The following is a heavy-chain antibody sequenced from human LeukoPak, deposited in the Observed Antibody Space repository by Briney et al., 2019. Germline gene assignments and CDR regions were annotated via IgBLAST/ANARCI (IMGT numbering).Heavy chain of an antibody. V-gene: IGHV4-31*03. CDR1: GGSISSGGGYY. Sequence: SQTLSLTCTVSGGSISSGGGYYWSWIRQLPGKGLEWIGYIHYSGSAYYNPSLKSRVTISVDTSKNQFSLKLTSVTAADTAVYYCARGGGVAATRCSIWGQGTLVTVSS. CDR3: ARGGGVAATRCSI. J-gene: IGHJ4*02. D-gene: IGHD2-15*01. CDR2: IHYSGSA.